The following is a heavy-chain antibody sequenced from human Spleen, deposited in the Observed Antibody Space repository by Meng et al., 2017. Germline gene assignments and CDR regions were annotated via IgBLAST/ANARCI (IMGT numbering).Heavy chain of an antibody. Sequence: GESLKISCAASRFTFSRYWMSWVRQAPGKGLEWVARIKRETDGGTTDYAAPVKGRFTISRDDSKSTLDLQMNNLKIEDTAVYYCTTGFYDSRAYAFYYSGMDVWGQGTTVTVSS. J-gene: IGHJ6*02. CDR2: IKRETDGGTT. CDR3: TTGFYDSRAYAFYYSGMDV. CDR1: RFTFSRYW. D-gene: IGHD3-22*01. V-gene: IGHV3-15*01.